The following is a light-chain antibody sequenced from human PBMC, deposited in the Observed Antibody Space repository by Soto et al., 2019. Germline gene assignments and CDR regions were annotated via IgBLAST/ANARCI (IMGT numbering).Light chain of an antibody. V-gene: IGKV1-5*01. CDR3: QQYDSYSRT. CDR1: QSISNF. J-gene: IGKJ1*01. CDR2: DAS. Sequence: DIPMKQSPSSLSASVGDRATITCRASQSISNFLNGYQQTPGQAPKLLIYDASNLESGVPSRFSGRGAATELTLSISSLQPDDFATYYCQQYDSYSRTFGQGTKVDI.